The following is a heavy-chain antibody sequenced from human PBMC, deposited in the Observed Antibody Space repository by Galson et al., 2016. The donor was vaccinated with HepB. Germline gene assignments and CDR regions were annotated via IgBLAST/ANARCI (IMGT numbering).Heavy chain of an antibody. CDR3: ARERGPILRPPLGDLAY. Sequence: SLRLSCAASGFVFSSYALHWVRQAPGKGLEWVAAILNDEVTEYYADSVQGRFTISRDNSKTTLYLQMNSLRAEDTAVYYCARERGPILRPPLGDLAYWGQGGPVSVSS. D-gene: IGHD1-26*01. V-gene: IGHV3-30-3*01. J-gene: IGHJ4*02. CDR1: GFVFSSYA. CDR2: ILNDEVTE.